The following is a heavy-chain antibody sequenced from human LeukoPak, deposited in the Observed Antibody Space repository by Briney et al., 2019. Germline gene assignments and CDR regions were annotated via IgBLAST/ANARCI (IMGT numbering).Heavy chain of an antibody. Sequence: GASVKVSCKASGYTFTSYGISWVRQAPGQGLEWMGWISAYNGNTNYAQKLQGRATMTTDTSTSTAYMELRSLRSDDTAVYYCARDSVVTAIPPLDYWGQGTLVTVSS. CDR1: GYTFTSYG. CDR2: ISAYNGNT. V-gene: IGHV1-18*01. D-gene: IGHD2-21*02. J-gene: IGHJ4*02. CDR3: ARDSVVTAIPPLDY.